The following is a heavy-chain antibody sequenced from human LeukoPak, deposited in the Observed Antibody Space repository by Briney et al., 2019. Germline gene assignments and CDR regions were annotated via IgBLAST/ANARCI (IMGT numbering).Heavy chain of an antibody. D-gene: IGHD3-3*01. CDR2: ISAYNGNT. V-gene: IGHV1-18*01. J-gene: IGHJ4*02. CDR1: GYTFTSYG. Sequence: ASVKVSCKASGYTFTSYGISWVRRAPGQGLEWMGWISAYNGNTNYAQKLQGRVTMTTDTSTSTAYMELRSLRSDDTAVCYCARIPLWSGYRQLDYWGQETLVTVSS. CDR3: ARIPLWSGYRQLDY.